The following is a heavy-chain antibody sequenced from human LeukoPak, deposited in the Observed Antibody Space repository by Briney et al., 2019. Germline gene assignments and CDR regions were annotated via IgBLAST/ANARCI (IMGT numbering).Heavy chain of an antibody. CDR3: ARLTERTLGATTDY. J-gene: IGHJ4*02. Sequence: SETLSRTCTVSGYSISSGYYWGWIRQPPGKGLEWIGSIYHSGSTYYNPSLKSRVTMSVDTSKNQFSLKLSSVTAADTAVYYCARLTERTLGATTDYWGQGTLVTVSS. D-gene: IGHD1-26*01. CDR2: IYHSGST. CDR1: GYSISSGYY. V-gene: IGHV4-38-2*02.